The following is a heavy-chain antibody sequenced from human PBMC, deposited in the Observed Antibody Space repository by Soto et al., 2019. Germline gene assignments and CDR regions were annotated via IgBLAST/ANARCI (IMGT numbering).Heavy chain of an antibody. CDR3: TTPRGTMVRGVMPRSGMYV. CDR2: IKSNTDGGTT. CDR1: GFTFSNAW. D-gene: IGHD3-10*01. J-gene: IGHJ6*02. Sequence: EVQLVESGGGLVKPGGSLRLSCAASGFTFSNAWMNWVRQAPGKGLEWVGRIKSNTDGGTTDYAAPVKGRFTISRDDSKNTLYLQMNSLKTEDTAVYYCTTPRGTMVRGVMPRSGMYVWGQGTTVTVSS. V-gene: IGHV3-15*07.